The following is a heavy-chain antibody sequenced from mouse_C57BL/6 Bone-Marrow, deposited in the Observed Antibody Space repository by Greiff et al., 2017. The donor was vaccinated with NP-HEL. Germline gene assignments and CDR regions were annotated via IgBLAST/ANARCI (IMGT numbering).Heavy chain of an antibody. CDR2: IYPGSGST. Sequence: QVQLKEPGAELVKPGASVKMSCKASGYTFTSYWITWVKQRPGQGLEWIGDIYPGSGSTNYNEKFKSKATLTVDTSSSTAYMQLSSLTSEDSAVYYCARSGRWPFFDYWGQGTTLTVSS. CDR1: GYTFTSYW. J-gene: IGHJ2*01. CDR3: ARSGRWPFFDY. V-gene: IGHV1-55*01. D-gene: IGHD2-3*01.